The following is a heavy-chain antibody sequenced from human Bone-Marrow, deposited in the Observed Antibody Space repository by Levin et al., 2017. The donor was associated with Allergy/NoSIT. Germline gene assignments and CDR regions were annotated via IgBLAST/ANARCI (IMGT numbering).Heavy chain of an antibody. CDR1: GFSFSSYA. Sequence: GGSLRLSCAASGFSFSSYAMSWVRQAPGKGLEWVSAISGSGGSTYYADSVKGRFTISRDNSKNTLYLQMNSLRAEDTAVYYCAKDVIVNWNYWDWFDPWGQGTLVTVSS. CDR3: AKDVIVNWNYWDWFDP. CDR2: ISGSGGST. V-gene: IGHV3-23*01. D-gene: IGHD1-7*01. J-gene: IGHJ5*02.